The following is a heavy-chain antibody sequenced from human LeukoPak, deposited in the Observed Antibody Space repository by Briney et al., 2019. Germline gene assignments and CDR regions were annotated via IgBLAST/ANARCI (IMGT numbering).Heavy chain of an antibody. CDR3: ARSVVVPAAMMFDY. D-gene: IGHD2-2*01. Sequence: PSQTLSLTCTVSGGSISSGDYYWSWIRQPPGKGLEWIGYIYYSGSTYYNPSLKSRVTISVDTSKNQFSLKLSSVTAADTAVYYCARSVVVPAAMMFDYWGQGTLVTVSS. CDR2: IYYSGST. J-gene: IGHJ4*02. V-gene: IGHV4-30-4*01. CDR1: GGSISSGDYY.